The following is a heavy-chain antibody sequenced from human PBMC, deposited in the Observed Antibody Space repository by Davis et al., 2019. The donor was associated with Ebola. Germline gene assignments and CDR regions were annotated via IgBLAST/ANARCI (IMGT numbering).Heavy chain of an antibody. CDR3: ARDGGYCSSTSCANWFDP. CDR1: GFTLTDYY. D-gene: IGHD2-2*01. Sequence: ASVKVSCKAFGFTLTDYYMHWVRQGPGQGLEWMGWINPNSGGTNYAQKFQGRVTMTRDTSTSTVYMELSSLRSEDTAVYYCARDGGYCSSTSCANWFDPWGQGTLVTVSS. J-gene: IGHJ5*02. V-gene: IGHV1-2*02. CDR2: INPNSGGT.